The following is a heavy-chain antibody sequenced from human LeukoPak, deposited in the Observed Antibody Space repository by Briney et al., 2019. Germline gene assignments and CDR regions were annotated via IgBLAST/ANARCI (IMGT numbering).Heavy chain of an antibody. Sequence: SETLSLTCTVTGRSISSYYWSLIRQPPGKGLEWIGYIYYSGSTNYNPSLKSRVTISVDTSKNQFSLKLSSVTAADTAVYYCARAIDFWSGYPHYFDYWGQGTLVTVSS. CDR3: ARAIDFWSGYPHYFDY. J-gene: IGHJ4*02. CDR2: IYYSGST. V-gene: IGHV4-59*01. D-gene: IGHD3-3*01. CDR1: GRSISSYY.